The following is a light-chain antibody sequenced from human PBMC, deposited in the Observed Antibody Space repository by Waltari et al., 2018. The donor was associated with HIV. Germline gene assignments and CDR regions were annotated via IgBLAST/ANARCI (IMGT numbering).Light chain of an antibody. CDR1: QSVSSN. V-gene: IGKV3-15*01. CDR3: EQYNNGAYT. CDR2: GAS. Sequence: EIVMTQSPATLSVSPGERATLSCRASQSVSSNLAWYQQKPGQAPMRLIYGASTRATGSPARFRGSGSGTEFTLNISSLQSEDYAVYSCEQYNNGAYTCGQVTKLEIK. J-gene: IGKJ2*01.